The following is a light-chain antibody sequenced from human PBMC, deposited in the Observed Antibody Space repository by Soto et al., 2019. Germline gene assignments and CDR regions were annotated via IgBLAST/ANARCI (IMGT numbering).Light chain of an antibody. Sequence: DIQMTQSPSSLSASVGDRVTITCRASQGISTYLAWYQQKPGKVPKLLIYAASTLQSGVPSRFSGSGSVTDFTLTISSMQPEDVATYYCHKYNSAPRTFGQGTKVEIK. CDR3: HKYNSAPRT. V-gene: IGKV1-27*01. CDR1: QGISTY. CDR2: AAS. J-gene: IGKJ1*01.